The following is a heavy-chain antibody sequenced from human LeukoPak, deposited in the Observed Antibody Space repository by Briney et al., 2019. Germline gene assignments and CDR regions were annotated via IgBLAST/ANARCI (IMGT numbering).Heavy chain of an antibody. J-gene: IGHJ5*02. V-gene: IGHV1-2*02. CDR3: ARDPRPLRYFDWLLADPAEARLDP. CDR1: GYTFTGYY. Sequence: GASVKVSCKASGYTFTGYYMHWVRQAPGQGLEWMGWINPNSGGTNYAQKFQGRVTMTRDTSISTAYMELSRLRSDDTAVYYCARDPRPLRYFDWLLADPAEARLDPWGQGALVTVSS. D-gene: IGHD3-9*01. CDR2: INPNSGGT.